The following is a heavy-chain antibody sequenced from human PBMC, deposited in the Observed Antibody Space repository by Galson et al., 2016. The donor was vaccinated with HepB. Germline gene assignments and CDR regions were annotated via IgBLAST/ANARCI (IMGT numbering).Heavy chain of an antibody. Sequence: SVKVSCKASGYTFTSYYVYWVRQAPGEGLDWIGAINPSGGMATYPQKFQGRVTVTRDTSTSTVYMELTSLSSEDTAVYYCARDPIVGASGDNGFDIWGQGTMVTVSS. CDR2: INPSGGMA. CDR3: ARDPIVGASGDNGFDI. V-gene: IGHV1-46*01. CDR1: GYTFTSYY. D-gene: IGHD1-26*01. J-gene: IGHJ3*02.